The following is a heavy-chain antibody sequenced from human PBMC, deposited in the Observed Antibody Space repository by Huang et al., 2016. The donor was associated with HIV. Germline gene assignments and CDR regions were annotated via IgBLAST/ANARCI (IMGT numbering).Heavy chain of an antibody. CDR2: IRSKASGGTT. Sequence: EVQLVESGGGLVKPGRSLRLSCTASGFTFGDYAMSWFGQAPGRGLEWVGFIRSKASGGTTEYAASVKGRFTISRDDSKSIAYLQMNSLKIEDTAVYYCTRENYDFWSGYYKYYFDYWGQGTLVTVSS. D-gene: IGHD3-3*01. J-gene: IGHJ4*02. CDR3: TRENYDFWSGYYKYYFDY. CDR1: GFTFGDYA. V-gene: IGHV3-49*05.